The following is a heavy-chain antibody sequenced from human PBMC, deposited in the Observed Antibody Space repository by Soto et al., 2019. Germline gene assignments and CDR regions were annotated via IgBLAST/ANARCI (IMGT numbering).Heavy chain of an antibody. CDR1: GFSLSTSGVG. Sequence: QITLKESGPTLVKPTQTLTLTCTFSGFSLSTSGVGVGWIRQPPGKALEWLALIYWDDDKRYSPSLKSRLTITKDTSKNQVVLTMTNMDPVDTATYCCSHRPYGGPPFDIWGQRTMVTVSS. J-gene: IGHJ3*02. CDR3: SHRPYGGPPFDI. V-gene: IGHV2-5*02. D-gene: IGHD4-17*01. CDR2: IYWDDDK.